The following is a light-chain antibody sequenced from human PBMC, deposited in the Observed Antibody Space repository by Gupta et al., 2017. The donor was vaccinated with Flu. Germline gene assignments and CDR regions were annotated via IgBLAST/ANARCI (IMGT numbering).Light chain of an antibody. CDR2: KAS. J-gene: IGKJ4*01. V-gene: IGKV1-5*03. Sequence: STLSASVGDRVTITCRASQTISSWLAWYQQKPGKAPKLLIYKASSLESGVPSRFSGSGSGTEFTLTISSRQPDDFATYYCHQYNTYSALTFGGGTRVEVK. CDR3: HQYNTYSALT. CDR1: QTISSW.